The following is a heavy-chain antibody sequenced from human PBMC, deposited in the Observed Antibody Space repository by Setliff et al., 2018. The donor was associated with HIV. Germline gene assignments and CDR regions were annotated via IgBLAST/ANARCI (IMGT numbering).Heavy chain of an antibody. V-gene: IGHV4-34*01. CDR2: ISYSGST. D-gene: IGHD5-12*01. CDR1: GGSFSDYS. CDR3: AKSPGFSGYGGSG. J-gene: IGHJ4*02. Sequence: SETLSLTCAVYGGSFSDYSWSWIRQPPGKGLEWIGEISYSGSTNYNPSLKSRVTISIDTSKNQFSLRLTSVTAADTAVYYCAKSPGFSGYGGSGWGQGTLVTISS.